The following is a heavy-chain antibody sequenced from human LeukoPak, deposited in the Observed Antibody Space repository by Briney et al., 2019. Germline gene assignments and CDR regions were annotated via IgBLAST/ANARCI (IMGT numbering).Heavy chain of an antibody. D-gene: IGHD6-19*01. J-gene: IGHJ5*02. CDR2: INPSGGST. V-gene: IGHV1-46*01. CDR1: GYTFTSYY. CDR3: ARGDSSGYIYNWFDP. Sequence: ASVKVSCKASGYTFTSYYMHWVRQAPGQGLEWMGIINPSGGSTSYAQKFQGSVTMTRDMSTSTVYMELSSLRSEDTAVYYCARGDSSGYIYNWFDPWGQGTLVTVSS.